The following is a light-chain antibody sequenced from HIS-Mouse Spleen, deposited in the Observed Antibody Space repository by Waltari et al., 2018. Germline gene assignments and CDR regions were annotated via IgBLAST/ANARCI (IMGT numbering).Light chain of an antibody. CDR3: SSYTSSSTLVV. J-gene: IGLJ2*01. CDR2: DLS. CDR1: SSDVGGYNS. V-gene: IGLV2-14*03. Sequence: QSALTQPASVSGSPGQSITISCTGTSSDVGGYNSVSCYQQHPGKAPKLMIYDLSNRPSGVSNRFSGSKSGNTASLTISGLQAEDEADYYCSSYTSSSTLVVFGGGTKLTVL.